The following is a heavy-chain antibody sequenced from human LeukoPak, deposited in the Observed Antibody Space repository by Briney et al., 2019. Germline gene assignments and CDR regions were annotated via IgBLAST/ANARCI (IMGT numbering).Heavy chain of an antibody. Sequence: PGRSLRLSCAASGFTFSSYGVHWVRQAPGKGLEWVAVIWYDGSNKYYADSVKGRFTISRDNSKNSLYLQMNSLRAEDTAVYYCASSSRGALDYWGQGTLVTVSS. CDR1: GFTFSSYG. V-gene: IGHV3-33*01. CDR3: ASSSRGALDY. CDR2: IWYDGSNK. J-gene: IGHJ4*02. D-gene: IGHD3-10*01.